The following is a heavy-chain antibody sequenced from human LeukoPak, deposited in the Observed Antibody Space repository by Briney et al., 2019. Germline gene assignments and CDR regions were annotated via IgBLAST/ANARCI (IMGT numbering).Heavy chain of an antibody. CDR3: ARGALVNLDY. CDR2: ISGSGSGT. Sequence: GGSLRLSCAASGFTFSSYAMTWVRQAPGKGLERVSGISGSGSGTYYADSVKGRLTISRDNAKNSLYLQMNSLRAEDTAVYYCARGALVNLDYWGQGTLVTVSS. CDR1: GFTFSSYA. D-gene: IGHD3-22*01. V-gene: IGHV3-23*01. J-gene: IGHJ4*02.